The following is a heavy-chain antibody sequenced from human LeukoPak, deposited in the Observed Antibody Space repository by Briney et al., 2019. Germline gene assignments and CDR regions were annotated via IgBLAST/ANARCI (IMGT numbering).Heavy chain of an antibody. CDR3: AKDLGEWQWLANWFDP. CDR1: GFTFSSYA. Sequence: PGGSLRLSCAASGFTFSSYAMSWVRQAPGKGLEWVSAISGSGGSTYYADSMKGRFTISRDDSKNTLYLQMNSLRAEDTAVYYCAKDLGEWQWLANWFDPWGQGTLVTVSS. CDR2: ISGSGGST. D-gene: IGHD6-19*01. J-gene: IGHJ5*02. V-gene: IGHV3-23*01.